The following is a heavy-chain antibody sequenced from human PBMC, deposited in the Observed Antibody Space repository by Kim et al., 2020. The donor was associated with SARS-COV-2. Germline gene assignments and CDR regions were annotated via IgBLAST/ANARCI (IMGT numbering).Heavy chain of an antibody. V-gene: IGHV3-48*02. CDR2: ISSSSSTI. Sequence: GGSLRLSCAASGFTFSSYSMNWVRQAPGKGLEWVSYISSSSSTIYYADSVKGRFTISRDNAKNSLYLQMNSLRDEDTAVYYCARDSRITTIVVVTVDAFDIWGQGTMVTVSS. J-gene: IGHJ3*02. D-gene: IGHD3-22*01. CDR3: ARDSRITTIVVVTVDAFDI. CDR1: GFTFSSYS.